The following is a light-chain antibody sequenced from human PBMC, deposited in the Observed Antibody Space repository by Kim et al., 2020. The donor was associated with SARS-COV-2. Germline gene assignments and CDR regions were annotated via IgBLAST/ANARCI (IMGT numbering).Light chain of an antibody. V-gene: IGKV1-9*01. CDR3: QQNNTYPFT. CDR1: QVIDNM. J-gene: IGKJ5*01. CDR2: GAS. Sequence: IQLTQSPSSLSASVGDRVTITCRASQVIDNMLVWYQQKPGKAPKVLIKGASTLHSGVPSRFSGGGFGTDFTLTINNLQPEDFATYYCQQNNTYPFTFGPGTRLEIK.